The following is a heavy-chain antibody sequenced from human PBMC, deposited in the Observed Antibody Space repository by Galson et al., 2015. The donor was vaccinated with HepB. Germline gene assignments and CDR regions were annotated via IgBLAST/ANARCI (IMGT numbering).Heavy chain of an antibody. CDR3: AKGSTPVTWGNWFDS. CDR1: GFTFVDYA. Sequence: SLRLSCAASGFTFVDYAMAWVRQAPGKGLEWVTTLSATSGQAYYADSVQGRFTISRDNSNNTLFLQMNSLRVDDTAIYYCAKGSTPVTWGNWFDSWGRGTLVAVSS. V-gene: IGHV3-23*01. CDR2: LSATSGQA. D-gene: IGHD4-23*01. J-gene: IGHJ5*01.